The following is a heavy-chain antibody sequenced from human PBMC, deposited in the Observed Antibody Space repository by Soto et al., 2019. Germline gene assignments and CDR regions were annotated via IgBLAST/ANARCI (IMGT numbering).Heavy chain of an antibody. Sequence: GGSLRLSCAASGFTFSSYGMHWVRQAPGKGLEWVAVISYDGSNKYYADSVKGRFTISRDNSKNTLYLQMNSLRAEDTAVYYCAKDPIRAVVRHVAFYYYYVMDVWGQGSSVTVSS. D-gene: IGHD2-21*01. V-gene: IGHV3-30*18. CDR2: ISYDGSNK. CDR3: AKDPIRAVVRHVAFYYYYVMDV. J-gene: IGHJ6*02. CDR1: GFTFSSYG.